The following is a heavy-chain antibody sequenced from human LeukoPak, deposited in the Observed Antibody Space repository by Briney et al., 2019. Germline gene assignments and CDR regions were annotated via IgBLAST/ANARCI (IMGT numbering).Heavy chain of an antibody. CDR3: ARRSGIAVAGAFDY. D-gene: IGHD6-19*01. Sequence: GGSLRLSCAASRFTFSHYAMSWVRQAPGKGLEWVSVIYSGGSTYYADSVKGRFTISRDNSKNTLYLQMNSLRAEDTAVYYCARRSGIAVAGAFDYWGQGTLVTVSS. CDR2: IYSGGST. J-gene: IGHJ4*02. CDR1: RFTFSHYA. V-gene: IGHV3-23*03.